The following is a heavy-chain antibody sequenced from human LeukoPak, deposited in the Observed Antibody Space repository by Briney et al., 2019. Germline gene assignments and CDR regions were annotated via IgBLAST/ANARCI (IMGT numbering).Heavy chain of an antibody. D-gene: IGHD3-9*01. CDR2: INNNGDRT. J-gene: IGHJ3*02. Sequence: GGSLRLSCAASGFTFSTYPMYWVRQAPGRGPEYVSGINNNGDRTYYAKSVKGRFTISRDNSKNTLYLQVGSLRADDAAVYYCARASSKQLAGYLPDGFDIWGQGTMVTVSS. CDR1: GFTFSTYP. V-gene: IGHV3-64*01. CDR3: ARASSKQLAGYLPDGFDI.